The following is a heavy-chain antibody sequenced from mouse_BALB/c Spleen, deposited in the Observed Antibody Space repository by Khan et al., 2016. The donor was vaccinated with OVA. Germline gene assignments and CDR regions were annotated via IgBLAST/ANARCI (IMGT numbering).Heavy chain of an antibody. V-gene: IGHV5-6*01. CDR2: ISSGGSYT. J-gene: IGHJ3*01. CDR1: GFTFSSYG. CDR3: ASHLTGSFAY. Sequence: EVELVESGGDLVKPGGSLKLSCAASGFTFSSYGMSWVRQTPDKRLEWVATISSGGSYTYYPDSVKGRFTISRDNVKNTLYLQMSSLKSEDTAMYYCASHLTGSFAYWGQGTLVTVSA. D-gene: IGHD4-1*01.